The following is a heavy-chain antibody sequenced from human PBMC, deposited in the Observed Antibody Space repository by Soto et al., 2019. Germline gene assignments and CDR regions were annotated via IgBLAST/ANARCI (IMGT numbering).Heavy chain of an antibody. CDR2: IYYSGST. V-gene: IGHV4-31*03. D-gene: IGHD3-10*01. Sequence: SETLSLTCTVSGGSMSSGGYYWSWIRQHPGKGLEWIGYIYYSGSTYYNPSLKSRVTISVDTSKNQFSLKLSSVTAADTAVYYCARVFNNLWFGELFHYYFDYWGQGTLVTVSS. J-gene: IGHJ4*02. CDR1: GGSMSSGGYY. CDR3: ARVFNNLWFGELFHYYFDY.